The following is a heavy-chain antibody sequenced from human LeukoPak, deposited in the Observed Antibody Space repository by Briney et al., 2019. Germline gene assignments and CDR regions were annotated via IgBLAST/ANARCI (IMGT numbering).Heavy chain of an antibody. CDR3: ARDRRENYYDSSGYFDY. V-gene: IGHV1-69*13. D-gene: IGHD3-22*01. CDR2: IIPIFGTA. Sequence: SVKVSCKASGGTFSSYAISWVRQAPGQGLEWMGGIIPIFGTANYARKFQGRVTITADESTSTAYMELSSLRSEDTAVYYCARDRRENYYDSSGYFDYWGQGTLVTVSS. J-gene: IGHJ4*02. CDR1: GGTFSSYA.